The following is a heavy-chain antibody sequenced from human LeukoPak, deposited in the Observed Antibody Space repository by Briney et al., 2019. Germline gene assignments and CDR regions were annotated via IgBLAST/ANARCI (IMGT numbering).Heavy chain of an antibody. Sequence: PSETLSLTCTVSGGSISSYYWSWIRQPPGKGLEWIGYIYNSGSTNHNPSLRSRVTISVDTSKNQFSLKLSSVTAADTAVYYCARQLNWAFDYWGLGTLVTVSS. V-gene: IGHV4-59*08. CDR3: ARQLNWAFDY. D-gene: IGHD7-27*01. CDR2: IYNSGST. J-gene: IGHJ4*02. CDR1: GGSISSYY.